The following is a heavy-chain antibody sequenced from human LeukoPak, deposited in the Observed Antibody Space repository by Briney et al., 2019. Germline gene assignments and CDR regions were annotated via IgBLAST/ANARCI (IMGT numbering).Heavy chain of an antibody. CDR2: ISSSSSTI. CDR1: GFTFSSYS. J-gene: IGHJ6*02. CDR3: ARAINRGKYYYGMDV. D-gene: IGHD3-10*01. V-gene: IGHV3-48*04. Sequence: GGSLRLSCAASGFTFSSYSMNWVRQAPGKGLEWVSYISSSSSTIYYADSVKGRFTISRDNAKNSLYLQMNSLRAENTAVYYCARAINRGKYYYGMDVWGQGTTVTVSS.